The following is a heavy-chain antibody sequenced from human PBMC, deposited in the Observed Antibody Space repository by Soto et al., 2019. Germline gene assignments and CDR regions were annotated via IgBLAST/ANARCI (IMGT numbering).Heavy chain of an antibody. Sequence: SQTLSLTCAISGDSVSGNSAAWNWIRQSPSRGLEWLGRTYYRSKWYNDYAVSVKSRITVTPDTSKNQVSLQLNSVTPEDTAVYYCAREFPDYESSDSHLXYWGQGALVTVSS. J-gene: IGHJ4*02. D-gene: IGHD3-22*01. CDR2: TYYRSKWYN. V-gene: IGHV6-1*01. CDR3: AREFPDYESSDSHLXY. CDR1: GDSVSGNSAA.